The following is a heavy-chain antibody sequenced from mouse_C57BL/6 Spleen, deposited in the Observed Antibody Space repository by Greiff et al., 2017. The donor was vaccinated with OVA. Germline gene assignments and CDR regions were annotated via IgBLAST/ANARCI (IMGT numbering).Heavy chain of an antibody. CDR1: GFTFSDYG. CDR3: ARPLGQTWCAY. V-gene: IGHV5-17*01. D-gene: IGHD4-1*01. J-gene: IGHJ3*01. CDR2: ISSGSSTL. Sequence: EVQLVESGGGLVKPGGSLKLSCAASGFTFSDYGMHWVRQAPEKGLEWVAYISSGSSTLYYADTVKGRFTISGDNAKNTLFLQMTSLRSEDTAMYYCARPLGQTWCAYWGQGTLVTVSA.